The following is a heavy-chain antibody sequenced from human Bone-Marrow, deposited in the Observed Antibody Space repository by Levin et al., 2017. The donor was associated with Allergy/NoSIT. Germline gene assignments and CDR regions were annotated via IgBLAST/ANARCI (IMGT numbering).Heavy chain of an antibody. CDR2: IMWNSARM. Sequence: PGGSLRLSCEASGFMFNDFAMHWVRQIPGKGLEWVSGIMWNSARMDYADSVKGRFTISRDNAKKSLYLEMNGLRVEDTALYYCVKDRSSVDNWNYGGPFESWGQGTLVTVSS. CDR1: GFMFNDFA. J-gene: IGHJ4*02. CDR3: VKDRSSVDNWNYGGPFES. D-gene: IGHD1-7*01. V-gene: IGHV3-9*01.